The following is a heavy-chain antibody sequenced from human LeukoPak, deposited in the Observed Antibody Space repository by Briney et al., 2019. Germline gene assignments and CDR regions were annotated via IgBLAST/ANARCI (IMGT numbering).Heavy chain of an antibody. D-gene: IGHD5-24*01. Sequence: GGSLRLSCAASGFTFSTYSMSWVRQAPGKGLQWVSSISSTSSYIYYADSVKGRFTISRDNAKNTLYLQMNSLRAEDTAVYYCAMLAKMATIDDFDYWGQGTLVTVSS. V-gene: IGHV3-21*01. CDR2: ISSTSSYI. J-gene: IGHJ4*02. CDR3: AMLAKMATIDDFDY. CDR1: GFTFSTYS.